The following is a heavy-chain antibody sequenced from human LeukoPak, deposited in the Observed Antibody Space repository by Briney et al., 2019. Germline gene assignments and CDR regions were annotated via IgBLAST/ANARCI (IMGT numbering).Heavy chain of an antibody. J-gene: IGHJ2*01. CDR3: VREYWYFDL. Sequence: GGSLRLSCVASGFTYRANWMDWVGHAPGKGLEWLANINQDGSEKYNVDSLKGRFNISRHNTKTSIYLQMNSLTAEDTAVYFSVREYWYFDLWGRGTLVTVSS. CDR1: GFTYRANW. V-gene: IGHV3-7*01. CDR2: INQDGSEK.